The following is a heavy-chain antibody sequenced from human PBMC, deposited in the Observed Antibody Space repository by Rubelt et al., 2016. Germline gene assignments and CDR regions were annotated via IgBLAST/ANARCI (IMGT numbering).Heavy chain of an antibody. CDR3: ARGRMGFHYYYYGMDV. Sequence: QVQLQQWGAGLLKSSETLSLTCAVYGGSFSGYYWSWIRQPPGKGLEWIGEINHRGSTNYNPSLKMRVTISGATSKNQFSLRLSSGTAADTAVYYGARGRMGFHYYYYGMDVWGQGTTVTVSS. V-gene: IGHV4-34*01. CDR2: INHRGST. J-gene: IGHJ6*02. D-gene: IGHD1-26*01. CDR1: GGSFSGYY.